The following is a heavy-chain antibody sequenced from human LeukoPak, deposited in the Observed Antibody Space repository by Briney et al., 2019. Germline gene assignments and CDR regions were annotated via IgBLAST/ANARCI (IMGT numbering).Heavy chain of an antibody. Sequence: PGGSLRLSCAASGFTVSSDYMSWVRQAPGKGLEWVSVIYSGGSTYYADSVKGRFTISRDTSKNTLYLQMNSLRAEDTAVYYCARAQLDGDLDYWGQGPLVTVFS. V-gene: IGHV3-66*01. J-gene: IGHJ4*02. D-gene: IGHD4-17*01. CDR2: IYSGGST. CDR1: GFTVSSDY. CDR3: ARAQLDGDLDY.